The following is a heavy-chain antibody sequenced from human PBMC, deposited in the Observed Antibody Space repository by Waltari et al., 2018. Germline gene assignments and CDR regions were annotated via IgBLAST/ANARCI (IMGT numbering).Heavy chain of an antibody. D-gene: IGHD1-26*01. CDR1: GFTFDDYA. Sequence: EVQLVESGGGLVQPVRSLRLSCAASGFTFDDYAMHWVRQAPGKGLEWVSGISWNSGSIGYADSVKGRFTISRDNAKNSLYLQMNSLRAEDTALYYCAWGVGATPFDYWGQGTLVTVSS. J-gene: IGHJ4*02. CDR3: AWGVGATPFDY. V-gene: IGHV3-9*01. CDR2: ISWNSGSI.